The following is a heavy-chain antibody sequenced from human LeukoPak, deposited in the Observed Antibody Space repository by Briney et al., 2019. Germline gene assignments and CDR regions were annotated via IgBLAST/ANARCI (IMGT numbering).Heavy chain of an antibody. D-gene: IGHD1-26*01. V-gene: IGHV3-48*04. CDR1: GFTFNSFG. CDR2: ISSSSSTI. CDR3: ARSHQRVGIEDY. J-gene: IGHJ4*02. Sequence: GGSLRLSCAAAGFTFNSFGKSWVRQAPGKGLEWLSYISSSSSTIYYAGSVRGRFTISRDNAKNTLYLQINSLRADDTAVYYCARSHQRVGIEDYCGQGTLVTVSS.